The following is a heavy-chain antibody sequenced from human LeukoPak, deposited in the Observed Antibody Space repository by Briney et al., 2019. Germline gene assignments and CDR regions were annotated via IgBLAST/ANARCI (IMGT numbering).Heavy chain of an antibody. V-gene: IGHV4-34*01. CDR1: GGSFSGYY. D-gene: IGHD6-19*01. CDR3: ARVCCGSGWYRMNY. J-gene: IGHJ4*02. Sequence: PSETLSLTCAVYGGSFSGYYWSWIRQPPGKGLEWIGEINHSGSTNYNPSLKSRVTISVDTSKNQFSLKLSSVTAADTAVYYCARVCCGSGWYRMNYWGQGTLVTVSS. CDR2: INHSGST.